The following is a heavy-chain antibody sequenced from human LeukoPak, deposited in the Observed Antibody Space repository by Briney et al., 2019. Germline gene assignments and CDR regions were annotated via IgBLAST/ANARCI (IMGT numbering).Heavy chain of an antibody. D-gene: IGHD6-19*01. CDR1: GFTFDDYA. Sequence: GGSRRLSCAASGFTFDDYAMHWVRQAPGKGLEWVSGISWNSGSIGYADSVKGRFTISRDNAKNSLYLQMNSLRVEDTALYYCAKRSSGWYWGGYFDYWGQGTLVTVSS. CDR2: ISWNSGSI. V-gene: IGHV3-9*01. CDR3: AKRSSGWYWGGYFDY. J-gene: IGHJ4*02.